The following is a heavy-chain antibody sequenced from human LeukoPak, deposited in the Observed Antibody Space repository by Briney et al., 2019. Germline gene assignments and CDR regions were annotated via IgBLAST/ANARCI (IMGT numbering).Heavy chain of an antibody. Sequence: PSETLSLTCTVSGGSISSSSYYWGWIRQPPGKGLEWIGSIYYSGSTYYNPSLKSRVTISVDTSKNQFSLKLSSVTAADTAVYYCAREALLDSSGYYYGLGGRGHFDYWGQGTLVTVSS. V-gene: IGHV4-39*07. CDR2: IYYSGST. CDR1: GGSISSSSYY. D-gene: IGHD3-22*01. J-gene: IGHJ4*02. CDR3: AREALLDSSGYYYGLGGRGHFDY.